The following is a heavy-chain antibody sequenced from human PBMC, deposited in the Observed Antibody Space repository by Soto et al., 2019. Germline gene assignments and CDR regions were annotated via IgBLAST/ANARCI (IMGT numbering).Heavy chain of an antibody. CDR3: AADPTGTTGAVFGGLPN. J-gene: IGHJ4*02. Sequence: QMQLVQSGPEVKKPGTSVKVSCKASGFTFTSSAVQWVRQARGQRLEWIGWIVVGSGNTNYAQKFQERVTITRDMSTNTADRELSSLRSEDTAVYYCAADPTGTTGAVFGGLPNWGQGTLVTVSS. CDR2: IVVGSGNT. V-gene: IGHV1-58*01. D-gene: IGHD1-7*01. CDR1: GFTFTSSA.